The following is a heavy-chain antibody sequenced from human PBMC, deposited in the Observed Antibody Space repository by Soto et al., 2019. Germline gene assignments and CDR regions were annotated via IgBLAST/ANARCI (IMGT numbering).Heavy chain of an antibody. CDR2: IKSKTDGGTT. J-gene: IGHJ6*02. D-gene: IGHD6-13*01. CDR1: GFTFSNAW. CDR3: TTDSSILPYYYGMDV. V-gene: IGHV3-15*07. Sequence: GGSLRLSCAASGFTFSNAWMNWVRQAPGKGLEWVGRIKSKTDGGTTDYAAPVKGRFTISRDDSKNTLYLQMNSLKTEDTAVYYCTTDSSILPYYYGMDVWGQGTTVTVSS.